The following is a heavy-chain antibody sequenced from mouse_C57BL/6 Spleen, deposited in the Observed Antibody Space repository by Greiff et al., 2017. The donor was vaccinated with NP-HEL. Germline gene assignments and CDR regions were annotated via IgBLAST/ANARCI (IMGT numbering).Heavy chain of an antibody. CDR2: ISSGGDYI. D-gene: IGHD1-1*01. CDR3: TRDSPPYYYGSSPYAMDY. Sequence: EVQRVESGEGLVKPGGSLKLSCAASGFTFSSYAMSWVRQTPEKRLEWVAYISSGGDYIYYADTVKGRFTISRDNARNTLYLQMSSLKSEDTAMYYCTRDSPPYYYGSSPYAMDYWGQGTSVTVSS. J-gene: IGHJ4*01. CDR1: GFTFSSYA. V-gene: IGHV5-9-1*02.